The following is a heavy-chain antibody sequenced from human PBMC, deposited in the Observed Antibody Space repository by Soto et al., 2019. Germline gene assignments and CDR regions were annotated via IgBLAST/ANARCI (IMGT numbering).Heavy chain of an antibody. J-gene: IGHJ4*02. Sequence: QVQLVESGGGVVQPGRSLRLSCAASGFTFSSYAMHWVRQAPGKGLEWVAVISYDGSNKYYADSVKGRFTISRDNSKNTLYLQMNSLTAEDTAVYYCASGAIQLWLHNGQVDYWGQGTLVTVSS. CDR3: ASGAIQLWLHNGQVDY. V-gene: IGHV3-30-3*01. D-gene: IGHD5-18*01. CDR1: GFTFSSYA. CDR2: ISYDGSNK.